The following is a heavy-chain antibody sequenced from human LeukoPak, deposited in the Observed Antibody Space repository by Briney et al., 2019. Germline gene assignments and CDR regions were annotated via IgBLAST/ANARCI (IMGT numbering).Heavy chain of an antibody. Sequence: GGSLRLFCAASGFTFSSYWMSWVRQAPGKGLEWVANIKQDGSEKYYVDSVKGRFTISRDNAKNSLYLQMNSLRAEDTAVYYCAWDLTSAYWSPGGYYYYMDVWGKGTAVTVSS. CDR3: AWDLTSAYWSPGGYYYYMDV. J-gene: IGHJ6*03. CDR1: GFTFSSYW. V-gene: IGHV3-7*01. CDR2: IKQDGSEK. D-gene: IGHD3-16*01.